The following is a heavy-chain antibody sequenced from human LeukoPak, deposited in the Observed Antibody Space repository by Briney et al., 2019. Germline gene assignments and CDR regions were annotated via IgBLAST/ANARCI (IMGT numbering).Heavy chain of an antibody. J-gene: IGHJ5*02. Sequence: GGSLRLSCAASGFTFSSYAMSWVRQAPGKGLEWVSVISGSGGSTYYADSVKGRFTISRDNSKNTLYLQMNSLRAEDTAVYYCAKSLYSRGWFDPWGQGTLVTVSS. V-gene: IGHV3-23*01. D-gene: IGHD2-15*01. CDR2: ISGSGGST. CDR3: AKSLYSRGWFDP. CDR1: GFTFSSYA.